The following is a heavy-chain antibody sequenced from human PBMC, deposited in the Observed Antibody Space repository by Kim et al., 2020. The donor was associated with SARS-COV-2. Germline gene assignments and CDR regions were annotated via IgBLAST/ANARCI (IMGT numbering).Heavy chain of an antibody. V-gene: IGHV4-39*01. J-gene: IGHJ4*02. D-gene: IGHD3-10*01. Sequence: FNSSLKSRVTISGDTSKNKFSLKLSSMTAADSAVYYCARRGGSGRSFDYWGQGTLVIVSS. CDR3: ARRGGSGRSFDY.